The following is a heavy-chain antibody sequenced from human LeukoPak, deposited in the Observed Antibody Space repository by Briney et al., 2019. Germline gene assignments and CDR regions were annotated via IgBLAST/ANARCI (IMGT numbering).Heavy chain of an antibody. CDR2: ISWDGGST. CDR3: AKMGDYGDYEGVY. V-gene: IGHV3-43*01. Sequence: GGSLRLSCAASGFTFDDYTMHWVRQAPGKGLEWVSLISWDGGSTYYADSVKGRFTISRDNSKNSLYLQMNSLRTEDTALYYCAKMGDYGDYEGVYWGQGTLVTVSS. D-gene: IGHD4-17*01. CDR1: GFTFDDYT. J-gene: IGHJ4*02.